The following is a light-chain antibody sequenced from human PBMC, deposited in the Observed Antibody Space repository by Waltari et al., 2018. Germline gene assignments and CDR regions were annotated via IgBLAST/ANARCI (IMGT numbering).Light chain of an antibody. CDR3: SAFAGSRRWV. J-gene: IGLJ3*02. V-gene: IGLV2-8*01. CDR1: SSDIGGYNY. Sequence: QSALTQPPSASGSPGQSVAISCTGTSSDIGGYNYVSWYQPHPGKAPKLLISDVNKRAAGVSDRFSRSKSGNTASLTVAGLQAEDEAHYYCSAFAGSRRWVFGGGTQLTVL. CDR2: DVN.